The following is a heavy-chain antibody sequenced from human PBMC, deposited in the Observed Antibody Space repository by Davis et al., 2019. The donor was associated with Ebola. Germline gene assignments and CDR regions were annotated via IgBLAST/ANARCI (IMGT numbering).Heavy chain of an antibody. Sequence: GESLKISCAASGFTFSSYSMNWVRQAPGKGLEWVSYISSSSSTIYYADSVKGRFTISRDNAKNSLYLQMNSLGDEDTAVYYCARDSCSGGSCYSGYYYYGMDVWGQGTTVTVSS. CDR3: ARDSCSGGSCYSGYYYYGMDV. CDR2: ISSSSSTI. V-gene: IGHV3-48*02. CDR1: GFTFSSYS. J-gene: IGHJ6*02. D-gene: IGHD2-15*01.